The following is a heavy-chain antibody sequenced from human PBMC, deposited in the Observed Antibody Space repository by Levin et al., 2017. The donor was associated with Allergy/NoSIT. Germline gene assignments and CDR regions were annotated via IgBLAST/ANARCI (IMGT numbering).Heavy chain of an antibody. J-gene: IGHJ3*02. D-gene: IGHD5/OR15-5a*01. Sequence: SETLSLTCTVSGGSITGSHWWSCVRQTPAKGLEWIGEVFHTGTTNYHPSLKSGVTISVDRSKNQFSLTLSSVTAAAAAVYYCAVVSAYNGIVSHAFDIWGPGTMVTVAS. CDR3: AVVSAYNGIVSHAFDI. CDR2: VFHTGTT. V-gene: IGHV4-4*02. CDR1: GGSITGSHW.